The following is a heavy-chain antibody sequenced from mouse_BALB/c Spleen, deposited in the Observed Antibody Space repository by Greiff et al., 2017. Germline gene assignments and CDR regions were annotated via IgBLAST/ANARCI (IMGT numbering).Heavy chain of an antibody. CDR3: TRARKDYAMDY. Sequence: EVKLQESGGGLVKPGGSLKLSCAASGFTFSSYTMSWVRQTPEKRLEWVATISSGGSYTYYPDSVKGRFTISRDNAKNTLYLQMSSLKSEDTAMYYCTRARKDYAMDYWGQGTSVTVSS. V-gene: IGHV5-6-4*01. J-gene: IGHJ4*01. CDR1: GFTFSSYT. CDR2: ISSGGSYT.